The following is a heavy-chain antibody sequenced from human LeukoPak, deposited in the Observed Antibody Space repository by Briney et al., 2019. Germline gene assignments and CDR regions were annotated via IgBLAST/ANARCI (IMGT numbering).Heavy chain of an antibody. CDR2: ISYDGSNK. J-gene: IGHJ4*02. D-gene: IGHD3-22*01. V-gene: IGHV3-30-3*01. CDR1: GFTFSSYA. Sequence: GGSLRLSRAASGFTFSSYAMHWVRQAPGKGLEWVAVISYDGSNKYYADSVKGRFTISRDNSKNTLFLQMNSLRAEDTAVYYCARDGYYYDSSGYYPYYFDYWGQGTLVTVSS. CDR3: ARDGYYYDSSGYYPYYFDY.